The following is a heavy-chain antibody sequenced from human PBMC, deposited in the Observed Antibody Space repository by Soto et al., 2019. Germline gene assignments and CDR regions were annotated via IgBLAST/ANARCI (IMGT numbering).Heavy chain of an antibody. Sequence: ASVKVSCKASGYTFTSYGISWVRQAPGQGLEWMGWISAYNGNTNYAQKLQGRVTMTTDTSTSTAYMELGSLRSDDTAVYYCARDVTGYCSSTSCHTWGWGFDPWGQGTLVTVSS. D-gene: IGHD2-2*02. J-gene: IGHJ5*02. CDR2: ISAYNGNT. V-gene: IGHV1-18*04. CDR3: ARDVTGYCSSTSCHTWGWGFDP. CDR1: GYTFTSYG.